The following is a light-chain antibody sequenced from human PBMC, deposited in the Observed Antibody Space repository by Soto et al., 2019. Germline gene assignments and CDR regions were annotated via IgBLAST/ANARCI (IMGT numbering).Light chain of an antibody. CDR3: QLFSSHPLT. V-gene: IGKV3-20*01. CDR1: QTIRNNY. Sequence: VVTQSAGTPSLSQGEKATLSCRASQTIRNNYLAWYQQTPGQAPRLLIYDASSRATGIPDRFRGGECAKELRLAIGSLEPEDFAVHFSQLFSSHPLTFGSGTKVDIK. CDR2: DAS. J-gene: IGKJ4*01.